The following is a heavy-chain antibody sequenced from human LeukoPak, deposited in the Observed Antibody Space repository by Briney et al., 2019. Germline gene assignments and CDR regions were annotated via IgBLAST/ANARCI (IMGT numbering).Heavy chain of an antibody. CDR2: ISAYNGNT. J-gene: IGHJ4*02. Sequence: GASVKVSCKASGYTFTSYGISWVRQAPGQGLEWMGWISAYNGNTNYAQKLQGRVTMTTDTSTSTAYMELRSLRSDDTAVYYCARDLSYSSGWSRFDYWGQGTLVTVSS. CDR3: ARDLSYSSGWSRFDY. CDR1: GYTFTSYG. D-gene: IGHD6-19*01. V-gene: IGHV1-18*01.